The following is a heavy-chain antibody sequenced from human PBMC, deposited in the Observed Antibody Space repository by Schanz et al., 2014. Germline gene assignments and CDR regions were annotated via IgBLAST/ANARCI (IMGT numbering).Heavy chain of an antibody. CDR3: AKELNRRGGQTNFYYYYGMDV. Sequence: QVQLVESGGGVVRPGGSLRLSCAGSGFTFSNYAIHWVRQAPGKGLEWVGVISSDGNQQYYVDSVRGRFTMSRDNSKNTLYLQMNTLRTEDTAVYYCAKELNRRGGQTNFYYYYGMDVWGQGTTVTVSS. CDR2: ISSDGNQQ. D-gene: IGHD5-12*01. CDR1: GFTFSNYA. J-gene: IGHJ6*02. V-gene: IGHV3-30*04.